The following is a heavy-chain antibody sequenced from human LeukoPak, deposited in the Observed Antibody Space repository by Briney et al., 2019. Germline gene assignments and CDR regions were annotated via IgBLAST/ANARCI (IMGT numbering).Heavy chain of an antibody. CDR3: ARDVGATGGFDY. J-gene: IGHJ4*02. Sequence: GAPVKGFLQASWYTFTGLYIHRGGQGPGQRAELRGWINPNSGGTNYAQKFQGRVTMTRDTSISTAYMELSRLRSDDTAVYYCARDVGATGGFDYWGQGALVTVSS. V-gene: IGHV1-2*02. CDR1: WYTFTGLY. D-gene: IGHD1-26*01. CDR2: INPNSGGT.